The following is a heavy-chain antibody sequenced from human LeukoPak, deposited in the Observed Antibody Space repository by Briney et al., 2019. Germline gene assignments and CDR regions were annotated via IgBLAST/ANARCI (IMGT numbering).Heavy chain of an antibody. J-gene: IGHJ4*02. CDR2: ISGYNGNT. CDR1: GYTFTSYG. CDR3: ASGSYPKDFDY. Sequence: ASVKVSCKASGYTFTSYGISWVRQAPGQGLEWMGWISGYNGNTKYAHKIQGRVTMTTDTSTSTAYMELRSLRSDDTAVYYCASGSYPKDFDYWGQGTLVTVSS. D-gene: IGHD1-26*01. V-gene: IGHV1-18*01.